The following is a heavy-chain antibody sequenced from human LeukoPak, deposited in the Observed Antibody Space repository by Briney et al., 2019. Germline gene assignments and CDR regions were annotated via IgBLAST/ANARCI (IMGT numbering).Heavy chain of an antibody. CDR2: MSYDGSNK. J-gene: IGHJ5*02. Sequence: GRSLRLSCAASGFTFSSYGMHWVRQAPGKGLEWVAVMSYDGSNKYYADSVKGRFTISRDNSKNTLYLQMNSLRAEDTAVYYCAKAGTAMAGDWFDPWGQGTLVTVSS. D-gene: IGHD5-18*01. CDR3: AKAGTAMAGDWFDP. CDR1: GFTFSSYG. V-gene: IGHV3-30*18.